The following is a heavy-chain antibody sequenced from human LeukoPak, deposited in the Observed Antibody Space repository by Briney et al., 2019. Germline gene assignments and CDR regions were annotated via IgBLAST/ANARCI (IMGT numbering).Heavy chain of an antibody. J-gene: IGHJ6*03. CDR2: TYYRSKWYN. Sequence: SQTLSLTCAISGDSVSSNSAAWNWIRQSPSRGLEWLGRTYYRSKWYNDYAVSVKSRITINPDTSKNQFSLQLNSVTPEDTAVYYCARDSIAVAVDPSCYSYYMDVWGNGTTVTVSS. D-gene: IGHD6-19*01. CDR1: GDSVSSNSAA. V-gene: IGHV6-1*01. CDR3: ARDSIAVAVDPSCYSYYMDV.